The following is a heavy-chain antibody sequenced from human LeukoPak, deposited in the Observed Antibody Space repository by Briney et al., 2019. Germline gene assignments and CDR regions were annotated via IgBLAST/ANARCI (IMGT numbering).Heavy chain of an antibody. D-gene: IGHD3-3*01. Sequence: ASVKVSCKASGYIFTGYYMHWVRQAPGQGLEWMGWINPNSGDTNYAQKFQGRVTMTRDTSISTAYMELSRLRSDDTAVYYCARVCRVRFLEWLLDYYYYMDVWGKGTTVTVSS. CDR2: INPNSGDT. CDR1: GYIFTGYY. V-gene: IGHV1-2*02. CDR3: ARVCRVRFLEWLLDYYYYMDV. J-gene: IGHJ6*03.